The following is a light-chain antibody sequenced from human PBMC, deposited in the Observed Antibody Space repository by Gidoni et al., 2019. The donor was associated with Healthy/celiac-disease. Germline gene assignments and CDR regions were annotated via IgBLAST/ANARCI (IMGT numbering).Light chain of an antibody. V-gene: IGKV1-27*01. Sequence: DIKMTQSPSSLSASVGDRVTITCRESQGISNYLAWYQQKPGKVPKLLIYAASTLQKGVPSRFSGSGSGTDFTLTISSLQPEDVATYYCQKYNSAPRTFGQGTKVEIK. CDR1: QGISNY. CDR3: QKYNSAPRT. CDR2: AAS. J-gene: IGKJ1*01.